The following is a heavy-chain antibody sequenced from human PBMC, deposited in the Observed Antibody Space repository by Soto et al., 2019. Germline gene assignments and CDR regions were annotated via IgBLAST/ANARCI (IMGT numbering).Heavy chain of an antibody. D-gene: IGHD3-10*02. CDR3: VRASGVRGPSGDLDY. V-gene: IGHV1-3*01. CDR2: VTGGNGDT. J-gene: IGHJ4*02. CDR1: GYIFTSHV. Sequence: QVQLVQSGAEVKEPGASVKVSCKASGYIFTSHVVHWVRQAPGQRLEWMGWVTGGNGDTKYSQKFQGRVTITRDISATTAYMELSRLTSEDKAIYYCVRASGVRGPSGDLDYWGQGTLVTVSS.